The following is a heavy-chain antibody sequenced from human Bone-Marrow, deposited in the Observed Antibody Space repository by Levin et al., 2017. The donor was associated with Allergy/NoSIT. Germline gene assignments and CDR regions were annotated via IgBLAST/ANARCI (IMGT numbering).Heavy chain of an antibody. CDR2: VSGSGGST. CDR3: AKYSSLLFIVGDWFDP. Sequence: PGGSLRLSCAASGFTFNSYALTWVRQAPGKGLEWVAAVSGSGGSTYYADSVKGRFTISRDNSKKTVYLQMDSLSAEDTAVYHCAKYSSLLFIVGDWFDPWGQGTLVTVSS. J-gene: IGHJ5*02. D-gene: IGHD2-21*01. V-gene: IGHV3-23*01. CDR1: GFTFNSYA.